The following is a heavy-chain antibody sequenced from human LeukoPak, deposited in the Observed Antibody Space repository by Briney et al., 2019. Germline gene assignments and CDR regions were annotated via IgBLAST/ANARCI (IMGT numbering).Heavy chain of an antibody. CDR3: ARDAGNYRSGGLDY. CDR1: GDSIITYY. J-gene: IGHJ4*02. CDR2: IYSTGST. D-gene: IGHD3-10*01. V-gene: IGHV4-4*07. Sequence: PSETLSLTCSVSGDSIITYYWSWIRQPAGEGLEWGGRIYSTGSTNYNPYLKSRVTMSVDTSKNQFSLKLSSVTAADTAVYYCARDAGNYRSGGLDYWGQGTLVTVSS.